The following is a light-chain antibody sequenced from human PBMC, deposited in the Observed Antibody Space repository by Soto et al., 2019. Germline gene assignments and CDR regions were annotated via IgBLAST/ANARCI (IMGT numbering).Light chain of an antibody. J-gene: IGKJ4*01. CDR3: QQYYGAPLT. CDR1: QSLLSSADNKNY. Sequence: DIVMTQSPDFLAVSLGERAAITCKSRQSLLSSADNKNYFAWYQQKPGQPPKLLISWASRRQFGVPDRFIGSESGTDFTLTISSLQAEDVALYYCQQYYGAPLTFGGGTKVEIK. V-gene: IGKV4-1*01. CDR2: WAS.